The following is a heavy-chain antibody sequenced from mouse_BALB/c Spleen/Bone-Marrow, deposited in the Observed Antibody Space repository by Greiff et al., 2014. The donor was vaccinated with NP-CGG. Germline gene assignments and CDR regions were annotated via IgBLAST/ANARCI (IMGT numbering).Heavy chain of an antibody. CDR2: ISCYNGAT. V-gene: IGHV1S34*01. J-gene: IGHJ2*01. Sequence: LVKTGASVKISCKASGYSFTGYYMHWVKQSHGKSLEWIGYISCYNGATSYNQKFKGKATFTVDTSSITAYMQFNSLTSEDCAVYYYARAFGAYGCDGVYYCDYWGQGTTLTVSS. D-gene: IGHD2-2*01. CDR1: GYSFTGYY. CDR3: ARAFGAYGCDGVYYCDY.